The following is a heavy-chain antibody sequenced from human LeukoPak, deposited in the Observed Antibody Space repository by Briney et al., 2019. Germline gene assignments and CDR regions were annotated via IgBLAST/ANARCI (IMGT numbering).Heavy chain of an antibody. CDR3: ARSGVGYFYDNTGCYPLDY. D-gene: IGHD3-22*01. CDR1: GSAFTNYS. V-gene: IGHV1-18*01. J-gene: IGHJ4*02. Sequence: ASVNVSCKSSGSAFTNYSYSWVWQAQGQGRELKGWFSAYRGNTNYAENLQGRVTMTTDTSTSTDFIELRRLRSDHTAVYYSARSGVGYFYDNTGCYPLDYWGQRTLVTVSS. CDR2: FSAYRGNT.